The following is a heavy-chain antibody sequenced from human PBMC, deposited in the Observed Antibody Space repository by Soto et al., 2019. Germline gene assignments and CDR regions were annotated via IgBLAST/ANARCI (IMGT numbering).Heavy chain of an antibody. D-gene: IGHD3-10*01. Sequence: GASVKVSCKASGYTFTGYYMHWVRQAPGQGLEWMGWINPNSGGTNYAQKFQGWVTMTRDTSISTAYMELSRLRSDDTAVYYCARGRDGSGSHPYYMDVWGKGTTVTVSS. CDR1: GYTFTGYY. J-gene: IGHJ6*03. CDR3: ARGRDGSGSHPYYMDV. V-gene: IGHV1-2*04. CDR2: INPNSGGT.